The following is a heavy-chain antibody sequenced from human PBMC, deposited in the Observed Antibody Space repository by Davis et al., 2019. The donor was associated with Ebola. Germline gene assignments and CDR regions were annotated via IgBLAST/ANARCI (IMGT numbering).Heavy chain of an antibody. Sequence: ASVKVSCKASSYTFTSYGISWVRQAPGQGLEWMGWIRAYNGNTNYAQKLQGRVTMTTDTSRSTAYMELRSLRSDDTAVYYCAREAGATTRKYDSWGQGTLVTVSS. V-gene: IGHV1-18*01. CDR3: AREAGATTRKYDS. CDR1: SYTFTSYG. CDR2: IRAYNGNT. J-gene: IGHJ5*01. D-gene: IGHD1-26*01.